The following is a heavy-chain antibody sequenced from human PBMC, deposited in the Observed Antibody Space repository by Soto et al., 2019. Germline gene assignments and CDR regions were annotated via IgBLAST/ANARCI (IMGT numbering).Heavy chain of an antibody. Sequence: EVQLVKSGGGLVQPGGSLRLSCAASGFTFSSYSMNWVRQEPGTGLEWGSYISSSSSTIYYADSVKGRFTISRDNAKNSLYLQMNSLRDEDTAVYYCARGLPYYYDSSGRSDYWGQGTLVTVSS. D-gene: IGHD3-22*01. CDR1: GFTFSSYS. V-gene: IGHV3-48*02. CDR2: ISSSSSTI. J-gene: IGHJ4*02. CDR3: ARGLPYYYDSSGRSDY.